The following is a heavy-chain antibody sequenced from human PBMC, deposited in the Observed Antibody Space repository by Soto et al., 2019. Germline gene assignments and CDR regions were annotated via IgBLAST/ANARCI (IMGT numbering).Heavy chain of an antibody. V-gene: IGHV3-48*01. CDR3: ARGGSYGFDY. CDR2: ISSSSSTI. CDR1: GFTFSSYS. J-gene: IGHJ4*02. Sequence: GGSLRLSCAASGFTFSSYSMNWVRQAPWKGLEWVSYISSSSSTIYYADSVKGRFTISRDNAKNSLYLQMNSLRAEDTAVYYCARGGSYGFDYWCQGTLVTVSS. D-gene: IGHD1-26*01.